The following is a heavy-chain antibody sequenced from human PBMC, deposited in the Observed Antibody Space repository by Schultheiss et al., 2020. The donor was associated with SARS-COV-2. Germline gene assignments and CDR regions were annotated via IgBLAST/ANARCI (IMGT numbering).Heavy chain of an antibody. CDR2: IYYTGIT. Sequence: SETLSLTCTVSGSSISGYFWTWIRQPPGKGLEQVGNIYYTGITKYSPSLKSRITISVDTSKKQFSLRLGSVTAADTAVYYCARADGDYALYGMDVWGQGTTVTVSS. CDR3: ARADGDYALYGMDV. J-gene: IGHJ6*02. D-gene: IGHD4-17*01. CDR1: GSSISGYF. V-gene: IGHV4-59*01.